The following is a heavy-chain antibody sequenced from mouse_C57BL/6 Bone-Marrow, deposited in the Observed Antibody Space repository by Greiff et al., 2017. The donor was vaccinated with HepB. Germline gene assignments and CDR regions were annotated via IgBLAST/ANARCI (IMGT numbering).Heavy chain of an antibody. V-gene: IGHV1-82*01. CDR1: GYAFSSSW. CDR3: ARVRLRRAMAY. D-gene: IGHD2-4*01. CDR2: IYPGDGDT. J-gene: IGHJ4*01. Sequence: QVQLQQSGPELVKPGASVKISCKASGYAFSSSWMNWVKQRPGKGLEWIGRIYPGDGDTNYNGKFKGKATLTADKSSSTAYMQLSSLTSEDSAVYFCARVRLRRAMAYWGQGTSVTVSS.